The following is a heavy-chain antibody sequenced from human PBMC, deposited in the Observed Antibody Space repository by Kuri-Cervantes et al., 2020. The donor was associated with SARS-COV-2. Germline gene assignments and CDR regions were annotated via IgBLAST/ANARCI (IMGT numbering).Heavy chain of an antibody. V-gene: IGHV4-34*01. D-gene: IGHD2-8*01. CDR1: GFTVSSYA. CDR2: INHSGST. J-gene: IGHJ6*02. Sequence: ESLSLSCAASGFTVSSYAMSWIRQPPGKGLEWIGEINHSGSTNYNPYLKSRVTITVETSKNQFSLKLSSVTAADTAVYYCATVLMVYAIGGMDVWGQGTTVTVSS. CDR3: ATVLMVYAIGGMDV.